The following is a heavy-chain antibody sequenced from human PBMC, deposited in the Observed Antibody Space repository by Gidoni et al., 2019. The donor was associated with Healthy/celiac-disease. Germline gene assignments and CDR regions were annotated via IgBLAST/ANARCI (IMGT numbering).Heavy chain of an antibody. CDR1: GGSISSGSYY. J-gene: IGHJ4*02. V-gene: IGHV4-61*02. D-gene: IGHD3-3*01. CDR3: ARDLWSGYGIDY. CDR2: IYTSGST. Sequence: QVQLQESGPGLVKPSQTLSLTGTVAGGSISSGSYYWSWIRQPAGKGLEWIGRIYTSGSTNYNPSLKSRVTISVDTSKNQFSLKLSSVTAADTAVYYCARDLWSGYGIDYWGQGTLVTVSS.